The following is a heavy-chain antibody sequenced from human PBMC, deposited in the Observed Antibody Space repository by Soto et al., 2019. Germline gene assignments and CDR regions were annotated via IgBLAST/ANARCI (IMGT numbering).Heavy chain of an antibody. V-gene: IGHV3-48*01. CDR3: ARERGSGWTFDY. D-gene: IGHD6-19*01. CDR2: ISSSSTI. CDR1: GFTFSTYS. J-gene: IGHJ4*02. Sequence: EVQLVESGGDLVQPGGSLRLSCAASGFTFSTYSMHWVRQAPGKGLEWVSSISSSSTIYYADSVKGRFTISRDNVQNSLYLQMHSLRAEDTAVYYCARERGSGWTFDYWGQGTLVTVSS.